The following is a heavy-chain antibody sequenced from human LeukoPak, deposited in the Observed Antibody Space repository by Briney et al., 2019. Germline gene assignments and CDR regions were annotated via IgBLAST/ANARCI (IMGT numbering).Heavy chain of an antibody. D-gene: IGHD3-10*01. J-gene: IGHJ4*02. CDR1: GGSFSDYY. CDR2: IYHSGRT. Sequence: SETLSLTCAVYGGSFSDYYWTWIRQPPGKGLEWIGEIYHSGRTNYSPSLESRVTIAIDTSKIQFSLKLNSVTAADTAVYYCARGPYYYGSGNSYNRLSVVDWGQGTLVTVSS. CDR3: ARGPYYYGSGNSYNRLSVVD. V-gene: IGHV4-34*01.